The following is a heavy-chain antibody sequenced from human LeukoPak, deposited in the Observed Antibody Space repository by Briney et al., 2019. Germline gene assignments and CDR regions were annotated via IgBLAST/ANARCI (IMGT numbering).Heavy chain of an antibody. CDR2: LSDSGGNT. D-gene: IGHD4-11*01. Sequence: RGSLRLSCAASEFTFRNYVMTWVCQAPGKGLEWVSTLSDSGGNTYYADSVKGRFTISRDNSKNTLYLQMNSLRAEDTAVYYCAKGRLQYFDYWGQGTLVTVSS. CDR1: EFTFRNYV. V-gene: IGHV3-23*01. CDR3: AKGRLQYFDY. J-gene: IGHJ4*02.